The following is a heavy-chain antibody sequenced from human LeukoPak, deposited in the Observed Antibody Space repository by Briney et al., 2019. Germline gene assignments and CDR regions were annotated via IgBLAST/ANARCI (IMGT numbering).Heavy chain of an antibody. Sequence: GGSLRLSCAASGFTFSDYYMTWIRQAPGQGLEWISYVSGSDENKYYAGSVRGRFAISRDNPENSLFLQKSNVRDEDTAVYYCARAGLGGHYIDYWGQGTLVTVSS. CDR3: ARAGLGGHYIDY. CDR2: VSGSDENK. V-gene: IGHV3-11*01. CDR1: GFTFSDYY. J-gene: IGHJ4*02. D-gene: IGHD2-15*01.